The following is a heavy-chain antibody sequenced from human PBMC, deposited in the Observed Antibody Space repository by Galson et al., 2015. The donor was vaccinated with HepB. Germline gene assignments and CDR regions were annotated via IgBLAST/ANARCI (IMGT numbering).Heavy chain of an antibody. CDR2: ISAYNGNT. CDR1: GYTFTNYG. D-gene: IGHD3-22*01. V-gene: IGHV1-18*04. Sequence: SVKVSCKASGYTFTNYGITWVRQAPGQGLEWMGWISAYNGNTKYAQNLQGRVTMTTDTSTTTAYMELRSLRSDDTAVYYCARDRFYYDSSGYYHMVFDYWGQGTLVTGSS. J-gene: IGHJ4*01. CDR3: ARDRFYYDSSGYYHMVFDY.